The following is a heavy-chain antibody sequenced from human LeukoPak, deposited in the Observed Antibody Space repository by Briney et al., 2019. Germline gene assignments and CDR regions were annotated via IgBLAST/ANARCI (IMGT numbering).Heavy chain of an antibody. CDR3: ARVPYGSYHYYYMDV. J-gene: IGHJ6*03. CDR1: GFTVGTNY. Sequence: GGSLRLTCAASGFTVGTNYMSWVRQAPGKGLEWVSLIYSGSSTYYANSVKGRFTISRDNSKNTVYLQMNSLRAEDTAVYYCARVPYGSYHYYYMDVWGKGTTVTVSS. V-gene: IGHV3-53*01. CDR2: IYSGSST. D-gene: IGHD3-22*01.